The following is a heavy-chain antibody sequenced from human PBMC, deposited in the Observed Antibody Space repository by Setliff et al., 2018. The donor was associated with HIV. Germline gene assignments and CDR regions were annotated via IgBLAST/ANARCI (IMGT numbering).Heavy chain of an antibody. CDR2: ISGAGATT. J-gene: IGHJ4*02. CDR3: AKDGYSDYLNSYFDY. D-gene: IGHD4-17*01. CDR1: GFTFRSYV. Sequence: PGGSLRLSCAASGFTFRSYVMSWVRQAPGKGLEWVAGISGAGATTYYADSVKGRFTISRDNSKDTLYLQMNSLRAEDTAVYYCAKDGYSDYLNSYFDYWGQGTLVTVSS. V-gene: IGHV3-23*01.